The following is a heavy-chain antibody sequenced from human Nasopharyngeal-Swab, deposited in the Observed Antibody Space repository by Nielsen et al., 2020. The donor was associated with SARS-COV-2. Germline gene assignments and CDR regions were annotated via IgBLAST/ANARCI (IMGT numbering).Heavy chain of an antibody. CDR3: ARVFKELSFSSSSGPFDY. J-gene: IGHJ4*02. CDR2: IYYSGST. V-gene: IGHV4-59*01. D-gene: IGHD6-6*01. CDR1: GGSISSYY. Sequence: SETLSLTCTVSGGSISSYYWSWIRQPPGKGLEWIGYIYYSGSTNYNPSLKSRVTISVDTSKNQFSLKLSSVTAADTAVYYCARVFKELSFSSSSGPFDYWGQGTLVTVSS.